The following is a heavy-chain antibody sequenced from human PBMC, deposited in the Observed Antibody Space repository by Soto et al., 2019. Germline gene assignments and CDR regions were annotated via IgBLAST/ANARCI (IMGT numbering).Heavy chain of an antibody. V-gene: IGHV1-46*01. CDR1: GCKFTTYF. CDR3: VRGYCTTTPCSGDFQH. J-gene: IGHJ1*01. CDR2: IHPSGDT. Sequence: QVQLVQSGAEVKKPGASVKVACKASGCKFTTYFIHWVRQAPGQGLEWMGMIHPSGDTGYGQKFRGRVTMTIDTSTTTAYMELRNLTSEDTAIYFSVRGYCTTTPCSGDFQHWGQGTLVTVSS. D-gene: IGHD2-8*01.